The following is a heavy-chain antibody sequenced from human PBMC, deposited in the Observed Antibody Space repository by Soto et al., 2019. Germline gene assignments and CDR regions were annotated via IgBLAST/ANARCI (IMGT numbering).Heavy chain of an antibody. CDR3: TRSSGSCRYFDL. J-gene: IGHJ2*01. CDR1: GFTFSDHY. D-gene: IGHD1-26*01. V-gene: IGHV3-72*01. CDR2: TRSRANSYTT. Sequence: EVQLVESGGGLVQPGGCLRLSCAASGFTFSDHYMDWVRQAPGKGLEWVARTRSRANSYTTEYAACVKGRFTISRDNSKDSLYLRMNSLETEDTAVYYCTRSSGSCRYFDLWGRGTLVTVSS.